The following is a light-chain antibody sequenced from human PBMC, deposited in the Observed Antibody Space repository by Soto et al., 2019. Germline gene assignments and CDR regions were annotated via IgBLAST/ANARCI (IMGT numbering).Light chain of an antibody. CDR3: QQYNTWT. CDR2: DAS. CDR1: QSISSW. V-gene: IGKV1-5*01. Sequence: EDRVTITCRASQSISSWLAWYQQKPGKAPKLLIYDASSLESGVPSRFSGSGSGTEFTLTIISLQPDDFATYYCQQYNTWTFGQGTKWIS. J-gene: IGKJ1*01.